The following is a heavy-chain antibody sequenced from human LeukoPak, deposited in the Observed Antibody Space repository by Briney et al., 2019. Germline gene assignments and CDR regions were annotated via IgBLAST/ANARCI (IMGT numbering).Heavy chain of an antibody. J-gene: IGHJ6*04. CDR2: IYYSGST. CDR1: GGSISSYY. CDR3: ARVLGELSPHYYHYYGMDV. D-gene: IGHD3-10*01. V-gene: IGHV4-59*01. Sequence: SETLSLTCTVSGGSISSYYWSWIRQPPGKGLEWIGYIYYSGSTNYNPSLKSRVTISVDTSKNQFSLKLSSVTAADTAVYYCARVLGELSPHYYHYYGMDVWGKGTTVTVSS.